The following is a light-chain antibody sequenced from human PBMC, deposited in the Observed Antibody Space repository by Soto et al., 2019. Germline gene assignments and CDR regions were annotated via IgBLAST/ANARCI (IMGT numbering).Light chain of an antibody. Sequence: EIVLTQSPATLSLSPGERATLSCRASQSVNSYLAWYQQKPGQAPRLLIYDASNRATGIPARFSGSGSGTDFTPTISSLEPEAFAVYYCQQRSNWLTFGGGTKVDIK. J-gene: IGKJ4*01. CDR1: QSVNSY. V-gene: IGKV3-11*01. CDR3: QQRSNWLT. CDR2: DAS.